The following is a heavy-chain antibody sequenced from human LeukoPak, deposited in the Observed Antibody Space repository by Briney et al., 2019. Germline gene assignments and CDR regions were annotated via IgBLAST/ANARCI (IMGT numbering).Heavy chain of an antibody. J-gene: IGHJ3*02. V-gene: IGHV1-46*01. CDR3: ARRWDTIFGVVISDAFDI. CDR2: IKPSGGNT. CDR1: GYSFTSYN. Sequence: ASVKVSCKTSGYSFTSYNLHWVRQAPGQRLEWMGIIKPSGGNTNYAQKLQGRVTMTTDTSTSTAYMELRSLRSDDTAVYYCARRWDTIFGVVISDAFDIWGQGTMVTVSS. D-gene: IGHD3-3*01.